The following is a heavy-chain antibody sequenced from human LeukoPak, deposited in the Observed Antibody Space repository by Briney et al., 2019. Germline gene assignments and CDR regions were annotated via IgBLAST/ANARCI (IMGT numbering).Heavy chain of an antibody. CDR2: ISGSGGST. D-gene: IGHD5-18*01. CDR3: ARGRGYSYGCSDY. CDR1: GFTFSSYA. J-gene: IGHJ4*02. V-gene: IGHV3-23*01. Sequence: SGGSLRLSCAASGFTFSSYAMSWVRQAPGKGLEWVSAISGSGGSTYYADSVKGRFTISRDNSKNTLYLQMNSLRAEDTAVYYCARGRGYSYGCSDYWGQGTLVTVSS.